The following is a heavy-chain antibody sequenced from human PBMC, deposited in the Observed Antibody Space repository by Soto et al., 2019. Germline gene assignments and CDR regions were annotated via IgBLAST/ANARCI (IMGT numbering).Heavy chain of an antibody. CDR1: GFSLANYP. J-gene: IGHJ4*02. Sequence: GGSLRLSCVASGFSLANYPMNWVRQTPGKGLEWISYSSPRGDTIYYADSVEGRFTISRDNARNSLSLHMSSLRDEDSALCYCAKGPHTNVGWPYYFESWGQGVPVTVSS. V-gene: IGHV3-48*02. CDR2: SSPRGDTI. D-gene: IGHD6-19*01. CDR3: AKGPHTNVGWPYYFES.